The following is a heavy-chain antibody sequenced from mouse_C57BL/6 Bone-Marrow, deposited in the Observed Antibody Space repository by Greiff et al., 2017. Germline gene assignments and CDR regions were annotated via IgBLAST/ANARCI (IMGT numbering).Heavy chain of an antibody. J-gene: IGHJ2*01. CDR2: IYPGDGDT. V-gene: IGHV1-82*01. D-gene: IGHD2-5*01. CDR1: GYAFSSSW. CDR3: ARDPYYSIYFDY. Sequence: QVQLKESGPELVKPGASVKISCKASGYAFSSSWMNWVKQRPGKGLEWIGRIYPGDGDTNYNGKFKGKATLTADKSSSTAYVQLSSLTSEDSAVYFCARDPYYSIYFDYWGQGTTLTVSS.